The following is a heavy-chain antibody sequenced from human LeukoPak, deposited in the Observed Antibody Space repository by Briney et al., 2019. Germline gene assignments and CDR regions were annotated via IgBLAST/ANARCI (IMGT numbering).Heavy chain of an antibody. V-gene: IGHV3-74*01. CDR1: GFAYSHYW. D-gene: IGHD6-19*01. CDR2: INNEGDNT. Sequence: PGGSLRLSCAASGFAYSHYWMHWVRQAPGKGLVWVSRINNEGDNTIYADSVKGRFTISRDNAKNTLYLQMNSLRAEDTAVYYCARGDSGRADWGQGTLVTVSS. J-gene: IGHJ4*02. CDR3: ARGDSGRAD.